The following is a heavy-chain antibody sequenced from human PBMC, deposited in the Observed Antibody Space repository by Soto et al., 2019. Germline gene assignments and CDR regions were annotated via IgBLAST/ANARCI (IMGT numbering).Heavy chain of an antibody. V-gene: IGHV5-51*01. CDR3: ARHGSAPYSTTWYGDY. J-gene: IGHJ4*02. CDR1: GYIFTNYW. Sequence: GESLKISCKGSGYIFTNYWIAWVRQMPGKGLEWMGIIWPGHSNPKYSPSFEGQVTISADESISTAYLQWRSLEASDSAMYYCARHGSAPYSTTWYGDYWGQGTLVTVSS. D-gene: IGHD6-13*01. CDR2: IWPGHSNP.